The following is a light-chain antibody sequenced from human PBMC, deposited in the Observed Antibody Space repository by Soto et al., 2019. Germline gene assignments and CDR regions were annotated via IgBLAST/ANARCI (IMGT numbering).Light chain of an antibody. J-gene: IGKJ4*01. Sequence: DVQMAQSACTLSAAVGGRVAITCRASKNIGSRLAWYQQKPDEAPKLLIYDASSLESGVPLRFGGSGSGTDFTLIISSLQPDDFAAYYCQQCNTPFTFGGGTKVDIK. CDR2: DAS. CDR1: KNIGSR. CDR3: QQCNTPFT. V-gene: IGKV1-5*01.